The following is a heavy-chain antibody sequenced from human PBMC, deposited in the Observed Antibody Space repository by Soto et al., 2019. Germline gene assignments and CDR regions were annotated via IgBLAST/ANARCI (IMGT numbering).Heavy chain of an antibody. D-gene: IGHD3-10*01. V-gene: IGHV4-59*01. CDR1: GGYISSYY. J-gene: IGHJ3*02. Sequence: SETLSLTCTVAGGYISSYYWSWIRQPPGKGLEWIGYIYYSGSTNYNPSLKSRVTISVDTSKNQFSLNLSSVTAADTAVYYCARVWGGAFDIWGQGTMVTVSS. CDR3: ARVWGGAFDI. CDR2: IYYSGST.